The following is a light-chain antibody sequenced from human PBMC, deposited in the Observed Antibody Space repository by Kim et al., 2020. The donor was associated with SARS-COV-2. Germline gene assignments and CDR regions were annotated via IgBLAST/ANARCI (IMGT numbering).Light chain of an antibody. J-gene: IGKJ2*01. V-gene: IGKV1-39*01. CDR2: AAS. CDR3: QGGGSTPYT. Sequence: DIQMTQSPSSLSASVGDRVTITCRASQSISSYLNWYQQKPGKAPKLLIYAASSLQSGVPSRFSGSGSGTDFTLAISSLQPEDFATYYWQGGGSTPYTFGQGTKLEI. CDR1: QSISSY.